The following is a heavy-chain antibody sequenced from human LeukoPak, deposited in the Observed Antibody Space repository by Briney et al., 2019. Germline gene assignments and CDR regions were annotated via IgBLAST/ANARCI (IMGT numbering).Heavy chain of an antibody. Sequence: GASVKVSCKASGYTFTNYAINRVRQAPGQGLEWVGWINTKTGNPTYAQGFTGRVVFSLDTSVTTTYLQITSLKADDTAVYYCARVGKYSGSYPDYWGQGTLVTVSS. J-gene: IGHJ4*02. CDR3: ARVGKYSGSYPDY. V-gene: IGHV7-4-1*02. CDR1: GYTFTNYA. D-gene: IGHD1-26*01. CDR2: INTKTGNP.